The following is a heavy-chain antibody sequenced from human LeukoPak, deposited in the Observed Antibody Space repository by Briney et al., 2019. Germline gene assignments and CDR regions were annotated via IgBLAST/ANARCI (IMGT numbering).Heavy chain of an antibody. CDR1: GGSFSGYY. Sequence: SETLSLTCPVYGGSFSGYYWSWIRQPPGKGLEWIGVINHSGSTNYNPSLKSRVTISVDTSKNQFYLKLSAVPAAGTAVYYCARGIVGARPFDYWGQGTLVTVSS. J-gene: IGHJ4*02. D-gene: IGHD1-26*01. CDR3: ARGIVGARPFDY. CDR2: INHSGST. V-gene: IGHV4-34*01.